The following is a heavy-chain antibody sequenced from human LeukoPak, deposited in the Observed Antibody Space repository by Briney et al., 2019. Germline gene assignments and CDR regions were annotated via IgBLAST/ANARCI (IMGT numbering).Heavy chain of an antibody. D-gene: IGHD3-10*01. CDR3: AFHRLMVRGPPTPHFDY. CDR1: GYTLTELS. CDR2: FDPEDGET. J-gene: IGHJ4*02. Sequence: ASVKVSCKVSGYTLTELSMHWVRQAPGKGLEWMGGFDPEDGETIYAQKFQGRVTMTEDTSTDTAYMELSSLRSEDTAVYYCAFHRLMVRGPPTPHFDYWGQGTLVTASS. V-gene: IGHV1-24*01.